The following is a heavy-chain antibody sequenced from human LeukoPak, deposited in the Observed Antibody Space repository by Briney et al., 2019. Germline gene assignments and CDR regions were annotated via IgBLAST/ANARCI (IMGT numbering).Heavy chain of an antibody. J-gene: IGHJ4*02. CDR2: IDPSDSYT. D-gene: IGHD2-15*01. V-gene: IGHV5-10-1*01. CDR3: ARSSVEIAAQIDY. CDR1: GYSFTSYW. Sequence: GESLKISCKGSGYSFTSYWISRVRQMPGKGLEWMGRIDPSDSYTNYSPSFQGHVTISADKSISTAYLQWSSLKASDTAMYYCARSSVEIAAQIDYWGQGTLVTVSS.